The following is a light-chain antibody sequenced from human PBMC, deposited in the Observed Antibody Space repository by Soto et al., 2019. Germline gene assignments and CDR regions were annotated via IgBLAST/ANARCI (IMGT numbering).Light chain of an antibody. Sequence: EIVLTQSPGPLPLSPGERATLSCRASQSVSSSYLAWYQQKPGQPPRLLIYGASSRATGIPDRFSGSGAGTDFTLTISRLEPEDFAVYYCQQYGSSLALTFGGGTKVDIK. V-gene: IGKV3-20*01. J-gene: IGKJ4*01. CDR2: GAS. CDR1: QSVSSSY. CDR3: QQYGSSLALT.